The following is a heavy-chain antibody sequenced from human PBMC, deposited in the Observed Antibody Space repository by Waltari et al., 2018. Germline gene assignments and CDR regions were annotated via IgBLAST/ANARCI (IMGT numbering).Heavy chain of an antibody. D-gene: IGHD6-13*01. CDR3: ARDGQQLFDY. J-gene: IGHJ4*02. CDR2: IWYDGSNK. CDR1: GFTFRSYG. Sequence: QVQLVESGGGVVQPGWSLSLPCAASGFTFRSYGLHWVRQAPGKGLEWVAVIWYDGSNKYYADSVKGRFTISRDNSKNTLYLQMNSLRAEDTAVYYCARDGQQLFDYWGQGTLVTVSS. V-gene: IGHV3-33*01.